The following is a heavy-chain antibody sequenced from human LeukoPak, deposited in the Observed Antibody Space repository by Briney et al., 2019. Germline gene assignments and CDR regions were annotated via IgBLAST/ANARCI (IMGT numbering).Heavy chain of an antibody. CDR1: GFTFSSYA. CDR2: ISGSGGST. J-gene: IGHJ6*02. V-gene: IGHV3-23*01. CDR3: AKGYRDPQRGMDV. D-gene: IGHD5-12*01. Sequence: PGRSLRLSCAASGFTFSSYAMSWVRQAPGKGLEWVSAISGSGGSTYYADSVKGRFTISRDNSKNTLYLQMNSLRAEDTAVYYCAKGYRDPQRGMDVWGQGTTVTVSS.